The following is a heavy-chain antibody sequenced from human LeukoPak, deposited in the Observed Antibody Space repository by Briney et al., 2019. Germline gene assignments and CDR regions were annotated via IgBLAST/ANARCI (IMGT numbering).Heavy chain of an antibody. J-gene: IGHJ4*02. CDR2: ISYSGST. Sequence: SEALSQTCSVSGGSVSSGSYYWSWIQKPPEKGLDWMGYISYSGSTSYNPSLKSRVTISVDTSKNQFSLKLSSVTAADTAVYYCARATPSRSGLNYWGQGTLVTV. CDR3: ARATPSRSGLNY. V-gene: IGHV4-61*01. D-gene: IGHD6-19*01. CDR1: GGSVSSGSYY.